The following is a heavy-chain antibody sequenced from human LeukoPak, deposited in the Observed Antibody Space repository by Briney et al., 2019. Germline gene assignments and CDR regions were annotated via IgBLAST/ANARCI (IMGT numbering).Heavy chain of an antibody. D-gene: IGHD3-22*01. J-gene: IGHJ4*02. V-gene: IGHV1-2*06. CDR1: GYTITGYS. CDR3: ARALDSSGCYVDY. CDR2: INPNSDYT. Sequence: ASVQVSCKDSGYTITGYSMNWVGQAPREEREGMGRINPNSDYTNYAPKFQGEVTITWDTYISTAFMEVRTLRSDDTAVYYCARALDSSGCYVDYWCQGTLVTVSA.